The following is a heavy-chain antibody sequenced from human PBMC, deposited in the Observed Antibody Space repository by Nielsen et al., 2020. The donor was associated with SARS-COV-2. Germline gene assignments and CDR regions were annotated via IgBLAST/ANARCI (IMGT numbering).Heavy chain of an antibody. Sequence: WIRQPPGKGLEWIGYIYYSGSTNYNPSLKSRVTISVDTSKNQFSLKLSSVTAADTAVYYCARKYNWFDPWGQGTLVTVSS. CDR2: IYYSGST. CDR3: ARKYNWFDP. V-gene: IGHV4-59*12. J-gene: IGHJ5*02.